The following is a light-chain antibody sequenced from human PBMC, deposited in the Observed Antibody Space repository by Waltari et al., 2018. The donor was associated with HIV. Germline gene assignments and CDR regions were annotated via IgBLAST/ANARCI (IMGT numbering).Light chain of an antibody. V-gene: IGKV1-NL1*01. J-gene: IGKJ1*01. CDR3: QQYDRTPWT. Sequence: DIEMTQSPSSLSASVGDTVTITFRARQDITSSLAWYQQKAGKAPNLLFYAASRLESGVPSRFSGSGSGKDYTLTINSLQSEDFATYYCQQYDRTPWTFGQGTKVEIK. CDR1: QDITSS. CDR2: AAS.